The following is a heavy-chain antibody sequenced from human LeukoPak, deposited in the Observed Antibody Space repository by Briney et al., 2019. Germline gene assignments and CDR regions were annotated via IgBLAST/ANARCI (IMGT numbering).Heavy chain of an antibody. J-gene: IGHJ4*02. V-gene: IGHV5-10-1*01. D-gene: IGHD6-19*01. Sequence: HGESLKISCKGSGCSFTSYWISWVRQMPGKGLEWMGRIDPSDSYTNYSPSFQGHVTISADKSISTAYLQWSSLKASDTAMYYCARAGLGIAVAATDYWGQGTLVTVSS. CDR1: GCSFTSYW. CDR2: IDPSDSYT. CDR3: ARAGLGIAVAATDY.